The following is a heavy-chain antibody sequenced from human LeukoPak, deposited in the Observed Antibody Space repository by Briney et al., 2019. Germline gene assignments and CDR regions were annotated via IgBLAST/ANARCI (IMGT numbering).Heavy chain of an antibody. CDR3: ARGGAGNFDQ. J-gene: IGHJ4*02. V-gene: IGHV3-74*01. CDR1: EFTFSKYW. D-gene: IGHD2-15*01. CDR2: INNDGSRT. Sequence: PGGSLRLSCVASEFTFSKYWMHWVRQARGKGLVSVSRINNDGSRTTYADSVKGRFTISRDNAKNTLYLQMNSLRAEDTAMYYCARGGAGNFDQWGQGTLVAVSS.